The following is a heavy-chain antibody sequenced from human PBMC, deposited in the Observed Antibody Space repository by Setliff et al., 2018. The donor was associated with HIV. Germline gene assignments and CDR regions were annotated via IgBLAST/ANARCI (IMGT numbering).Heavy chain of an antibody. J-gene: IGHJ5*02. D-gene: IGHD3-10*01. CDR3: ARSLDYSGSGSYYVGWFDL. V-gene: IGHV4-39*07. CDR1: GDSITSRTYY. CDR2: IYSSGST. Sequence: SETLSLICTVSGDSITSRTYYWAWIRQPPGEALEWIGSIYSSGSTNQNPSLKSRVSMSVDTSKSQFSLNLSSVTAADTAVYYCARSLDYSGSGSYYVGWFDLWGQGIPVTVSS.